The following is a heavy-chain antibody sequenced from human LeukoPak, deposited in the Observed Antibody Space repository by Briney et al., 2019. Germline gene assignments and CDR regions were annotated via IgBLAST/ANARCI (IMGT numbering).Heavy chain of an antibody. V-gene: IGHV1-2*06. CDR3: GRSSRPLDCFDY. J-gene: IGHJ4*02. CDR1: GYTFTGYY. D-gene: IGHD2-2*01. CDR2: INPNSGVT. Sequence: ASVKVSCKASGYTFTGYYIHWLRQAPGQGLEWLGRINPNSGVTSYAQAFQDRVTLTRDPSISTAYIELSSLTSDDTAAYYCGRSSRPLDCFDYWGQGTLVTVSS.